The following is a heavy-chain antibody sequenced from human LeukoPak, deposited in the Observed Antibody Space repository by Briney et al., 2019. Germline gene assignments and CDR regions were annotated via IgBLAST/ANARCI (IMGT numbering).Heavy chain of an antibody. J-gene: IGHJ4*01. CDR3: ASRKSSSQGQPLDY. CDR1: GGTFSSYA. V-gene: IGHV1-69*13. CDR2: IIPIFGTA. Sequence: SVKVSCKASGGTFSSYAISWVRQAPGQGLEWMGGIIPIFGTANYAQKFQGRVTITADESTSTAYMELSSLRSEDTAVYYCASRKSSSQGQPLDYWGQGTLVNVSS. D-gene: IGHD6-13*01.